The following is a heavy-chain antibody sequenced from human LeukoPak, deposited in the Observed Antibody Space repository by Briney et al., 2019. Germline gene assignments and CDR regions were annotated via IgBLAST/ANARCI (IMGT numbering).Heavy chain of an antibody. CDR1: GFTFSNSW. D-gene: IGHD1-26*01. V-gene: IGHV3-15*01. CDR2: IKSKTDGGTT. CDR3: TTGRSYSYYYYYGMDV. J-gene: IGHJ6*02. Sequence: GGSLRLSCAASGFTFSNSWMSWVRQAPGKGLEWVGRIKSKTDGGTTDYAAPVKGRFTISRHDSKNTLYLQMNSLKTEDTAVYYCTTGRSYSYYYYYGMDVWGQGTTVTVSS.